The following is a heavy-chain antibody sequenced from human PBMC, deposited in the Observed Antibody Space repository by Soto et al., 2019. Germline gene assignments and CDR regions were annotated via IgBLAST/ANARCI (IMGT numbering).Heavy chain of an antibody. CDR3: ASNVLSGTYDN. J-gene: IGHJ4*02. D-gene: IGHD1-26*01. CDR2: IDTSGNYA. V-gene: IGHV3-21*01. CDR1: GFTFSSYI. Sequence: EVQLVESGGGLVWPGGSLRLSCAASGFTFSSYIMNWVRQAPGRGLEWVSSIDTSGNYAYYADSVRGRITSSRDNAKHSLYLKMNSLRAEDTAVYFCASNVLSGTYDNWGQGTLVTVSS.